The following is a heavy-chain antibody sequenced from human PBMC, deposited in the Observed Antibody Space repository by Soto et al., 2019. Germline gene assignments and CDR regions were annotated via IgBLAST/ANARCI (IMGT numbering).Heavy chain of an antibody. CDR2: IYHSGST. CDR3: ARLMGSTSSVHYYYGMDV. D-gene: IGHD2-2*01. V-gene: IGHV4-4*02. CDR1: GGSISSSNW. Sequence: PSETLSLTCAVSGGSISSSNWWSWVRQPPGKGLEWIGEIYHSGSTNYNPSLKSRVTISVDKSKNQFSLKLSSVTAADTAVYYWARLMGSTSSVHYYYGMDVWGQGTTVTVSS. J-gene: IGHJ6*02.